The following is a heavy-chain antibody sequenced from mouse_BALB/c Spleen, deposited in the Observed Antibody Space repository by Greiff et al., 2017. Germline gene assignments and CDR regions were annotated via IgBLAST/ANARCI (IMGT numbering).Heavy chain of an antibody. D-gene: IGHD1-2*01. Sequence: EVQLVESGGGLVKPGGSLKLSCAASGFTFSSYAMSWVRQTPEKRLEWVATISSGGSYTYYPDSVKGRFTISRDNAKNTLYLQMSSLRSEDTAMYYCARHRTTATGAMDYWGQGTSVTVSS. V-gene: IGHV5-9-3*01. CDR2: ISSGGSYT. J-gene: IGHJ4*01. CDR1: GFTFSSYA. CDR3: ARHRTTATGAMDY.